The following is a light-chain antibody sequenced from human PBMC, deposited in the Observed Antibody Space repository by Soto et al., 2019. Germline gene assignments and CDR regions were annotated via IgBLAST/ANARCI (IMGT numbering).Light chain of an antibody. CDR3: QQYNSYWT. CDR2: DAS. CDR1: QSITGW. J-gene: IGKJ1*01. Sequence: DIQMTQSPSTLSASVGDRVTITCRASQSITGWLAWYQQKPGKAPKLLIYDASSLESGVPSRLSGSGSGTEFTLTISSLQPDDFATYYCQQYNSYWTFGQGTKVDIK. V-gene: IGKV1-5*01.